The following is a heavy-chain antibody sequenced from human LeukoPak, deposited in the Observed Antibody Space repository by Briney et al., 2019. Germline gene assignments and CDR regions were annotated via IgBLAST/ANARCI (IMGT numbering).Heavy chain of an antibody. CDR1: GYTFTSYG. CDR3: ARSGYCSSTSCSVSNDY. D-gene: IGHD2-2*01. J-gene: IGHJ4*02. V-gene: IGHV1-18*01. Sequence: ASVKVSCKASGYTFTSYGISWVRQAPGQGLEWMGWISAYNGNTNYAQKLQGRVTMTTDTSTSTAYMELRSLRSDDTAVYYCARSGYCSSTSCSVSNDYWGQGTLVTVSS. CDR2: ISAYNGNT.